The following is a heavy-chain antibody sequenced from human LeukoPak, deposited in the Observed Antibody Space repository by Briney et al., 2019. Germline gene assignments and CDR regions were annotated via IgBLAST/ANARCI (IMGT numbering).Heavy chain of an antibody. Sequence: GGSLRLSCTASGFTFGDYAMSWFRQAPGKGLEWIGFIRSKAYGGTTEYAASVKGRFTISRDDSKSIAYLQMNSLKTEDTAVYYCTRGGSYGSGSYTFDYWGQGTLVTVSS. D-gene: IGHD3-10*01. CDR3: TRGGSYGSGSYTFDY. J-gene: IGHJ4*02. CDR2: IRSKAYGGTT. CDR1: GFTFGDYA. V-gene: IGHV3-49*03.